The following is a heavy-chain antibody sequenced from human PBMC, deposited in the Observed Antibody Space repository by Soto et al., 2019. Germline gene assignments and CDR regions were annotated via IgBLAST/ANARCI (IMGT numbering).Heavy chain of an antibody. D-gene: IGHD5-18*01. Sequence: SQTLSLPCALSGDSVSSNSAAWNWIRQSPSRGLEWLGRTYYRSKWYNDYAVSLKSRITINPDTSKNQFSLQLYSVTPEDTAVYYCAREKDSGYYYGYPHRGENYYGMDVWGQGTTVTVSS. J-gene: IGHJ6*02. CDR3: AREKDSGYYYGYPHRGENYYGMDV. CDR1: GDSVSSNSAA. V-gene: IGHV6-1*01. CDR2: TYYRSKWYN.